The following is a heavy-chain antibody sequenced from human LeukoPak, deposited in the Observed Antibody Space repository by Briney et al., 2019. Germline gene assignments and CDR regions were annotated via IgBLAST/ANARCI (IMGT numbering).Heavy chain of an antibody. V-gene: IGHV3-30*02. Sequence: PGGSLRLSCAASGFTFSSYGMHWVRQAPGKGLEWVAFIRYDGSIKYYADSVKGRFTISRDNSKNTLYLQMNSLRAEDTAVYYCAKGSVVVAATPLQFDYWGQGTLVTVSS. CDR1: GFTFSSYG. CDR3: AKGSVVVAATPLQFDY. J-gene: IGHJ4*02. D-gene: IGHD2-15*01. CDR2: IRYDGSIK.